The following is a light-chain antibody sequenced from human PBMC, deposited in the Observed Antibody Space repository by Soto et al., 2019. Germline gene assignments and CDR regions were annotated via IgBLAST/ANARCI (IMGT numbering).Light chain of an antibody. CDR2: AAS. V-gene: IGKV1-12*01. Sequence: QMTQSPVTLSATVGDTVTITCRASQDISSWLAWYQQKPGKAPNLLIYAASSLQSGVPSRFSGSGSGTDFTLTINSLQPEDIATYYCQQTNSFPRTFGQGTKVDIK. CDR1: QDISSW. J-gene: IGKJ1*01. CDR3: QQTNSFPRT.